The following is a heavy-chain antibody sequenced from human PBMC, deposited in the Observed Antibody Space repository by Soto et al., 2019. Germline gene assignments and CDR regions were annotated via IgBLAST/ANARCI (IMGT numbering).Heavy chain of an antibody. CDR1: GDSVSSGSYY. Sequence: QVQLQESGPGLVKPSETLSLTCTVSGDSVSSGSYYWSWIRQPPGKGLEWIGYIYYSGSTNYNPSLKSRVTISVDTSKNQFSLKLSSVTAADTAVYYCARERAVAHEFDYWGQGTLVTVSS. CDR3: ARERAVAHEFDY. V-gene: IGHV4-61*01. CDR2: IYYSGST. J-gene: IGHJ4*02. D-gene: IGHD6-19*01.